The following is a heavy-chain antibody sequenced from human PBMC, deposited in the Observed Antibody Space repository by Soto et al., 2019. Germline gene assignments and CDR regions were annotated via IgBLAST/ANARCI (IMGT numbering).Heavy chain of an antibody. J-gene: IGHJ5*02. CDR1: GFSLSRYG. Sequence: SLRLSCTASGFSLSRYGLHWVRQAPGKGLEWVAGLWSDGIKTSYTDSVKGRFTISRDTSKNMLYLQMNSLGAEDTAVYYCARVKRQWLVHDWFDPWGQGTLVTVSS. CDR2: LWSDGIKT. V-gene: IGHV3-33*01. D-gene: IGHD6-19*01. CDR3: ARVKRQWLVHDWFDP.